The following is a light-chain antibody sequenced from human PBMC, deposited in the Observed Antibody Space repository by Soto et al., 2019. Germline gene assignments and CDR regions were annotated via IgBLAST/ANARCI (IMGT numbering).Light chain of an antibody. CDR3: QQYYNSVLT. V-gene: IGKV1-39*01. J-gene: IGKJ4*01. CDR2: AAS. Sequence: DIQMTQSPSSLSASLGDRFTITWRASQSISNFLNWVQHKPGNAPKVLISAASTLQSGVPPRFSGSESGTDFTLTISSLQPEDSASYYCQQYYNSVLTFGGGTKVDI. CDR1: QSISNF.